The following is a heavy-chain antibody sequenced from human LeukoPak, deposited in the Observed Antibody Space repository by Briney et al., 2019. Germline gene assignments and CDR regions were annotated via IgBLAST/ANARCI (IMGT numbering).Heavy chain of an antibody. CDR2: IYYSGST. Sequence: PSETLSLTCTVSGGSISSYYWSWIRQPPGKGLEWIGYIYYSGSTNYNPSLKSRVTISVDTSKNQFSLKLSSVTAADTAVYYCARDVDGSYFDYWGQGTLVTVSS. CDR1: GGSISSYY. V-gene: IGHV4-59*01. J-gene: IGHJ4*02. CDR3: ARDVDGSYFDY. D-gene: IGHD1-26*01.